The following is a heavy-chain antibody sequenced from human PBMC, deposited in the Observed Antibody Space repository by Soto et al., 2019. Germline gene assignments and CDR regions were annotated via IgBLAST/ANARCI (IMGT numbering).Heavy chain of an antibody. D-gene: IGHD4-17*01. J-gene: IGHJ3*02. CDR3: AKERDGDGHDAFDI. CDR1: GFTFSSYA. Sequence: GGSLRLSCAASGFTFSSYAMSWVRQAPGKGLEWVSGISGSGRSTYDADSVKGRFTISRDSSKNTLYLQMNSLRAEDTAVYYCAKERDGDGHDAFDIWGKGTMVTVSS. CDR2: ISGSGRST. V-gene: IGHV3-23*01.